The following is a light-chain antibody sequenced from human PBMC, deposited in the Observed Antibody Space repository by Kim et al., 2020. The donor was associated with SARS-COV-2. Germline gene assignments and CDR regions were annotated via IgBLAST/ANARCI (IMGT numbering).Light chain of an antibody. V-gene: IGLV1-47*01. Sequence: QSVLTQPPSASGTPGQRVTISCSGSSSNIGSNYVYWYQQLPGTAPKLLIYRNNQRPSGVPDRFSGSKSGTSASLAISGLRSKDEADYYCAAWDDSLSGHVVFGGGTQLTVL. CDR3: AAWDDSLSGHVV. CDR2: RNN. CDR1: SSNIGSNY. J-gene: IGLJ2*01.